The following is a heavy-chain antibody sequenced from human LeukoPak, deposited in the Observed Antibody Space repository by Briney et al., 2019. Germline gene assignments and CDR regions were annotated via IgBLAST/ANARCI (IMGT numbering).Heavy chain of an antibody. J-gene: IGHJ4*02. CDR1: EFTFSSYG. D-gene: IGHD2-2*01. CDR2: IRFDGSNK. Sequence: PGGSLRLSCAASEFTFSSYGLHWVRLAPGKGLEWVAFIRFDGSNKYYTDSVKGRFTLSRDNSKNTLYLQINSLRAEDTAVYYCAKFNRQYCSSTSCYGGFDYWGRGTLVTVSS. V-gene: IGHV3-30*02. CDR3: AKFNRQYCSSTSCYGGFDY.